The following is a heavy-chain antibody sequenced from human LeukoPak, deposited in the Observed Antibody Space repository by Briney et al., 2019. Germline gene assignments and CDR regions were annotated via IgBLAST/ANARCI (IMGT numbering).Heavy chain of an antibody. D-gene: IGHD2-15*01. J-gene: IGHJ4*02. V-gene: IGHV4-39*01. Sequence: SETLSLTCTVSGGSISSSSYYWGWIRQPPGKGLEWIGSIYYSGSTYYNPSLKSRVTISVDTSKNQFSLKLSSVTAADTAVCYCASEGIVVVVAAGFDYWGQGTLVTVSS. CDR3: ASEGIVVVVAAGFDY. CDR2: IYYSGST. CDR1: GGSISSSSYY.